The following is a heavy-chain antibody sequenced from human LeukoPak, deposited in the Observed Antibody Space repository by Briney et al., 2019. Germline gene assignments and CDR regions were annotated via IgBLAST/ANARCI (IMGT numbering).Heavy chain of an antibody. D-gene: IGHD3-3*01. CDR2: IYPGDSDT. V-gene: IGHV5-51*01. CDR3: ARSITIFGAHAFDI. J-gene: IGHJ3*02. CDR1: GYSFTSYW. Sequence: GESLKLSCKASGYSFTSYWIDWVRQMPGKGLEWVGIIYPGDSDTRYSPSFQGQVTISADKSISTAYLQWSSLKASDTAMYFCARSITIFGAHAFDIWGQGTMVTDSS.